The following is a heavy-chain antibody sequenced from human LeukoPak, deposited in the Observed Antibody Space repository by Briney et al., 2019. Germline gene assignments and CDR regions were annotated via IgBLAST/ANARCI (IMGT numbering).Heavy chain of an antibody. CDR1: GYTFTSYY. CDR3: ARAFYGLGAD. J-gene: IGHJ4*02. Sequence: ASVKVSCKASGYTFTSYYMHWVRQAPGQGLEWMGLINPSGDITTYAQKLQGRVTMTRDTSTSTVYMELSSLRSEDTAVYYCARAFYGLGADWGQGTLVTVSS. D-gene: IGHD4-17*01. CDR2: INPSGDIT. V-gene: IGHV1-46*01.